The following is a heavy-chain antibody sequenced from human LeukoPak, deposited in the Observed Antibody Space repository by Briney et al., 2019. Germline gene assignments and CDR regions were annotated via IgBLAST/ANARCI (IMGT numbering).Heavy chain of an antibody. J-gene: IGHJ4*02. CDR2: IYYSGST. V-gene: IGHV4-30-4*01. CDR1: GGSISSGDYY. Sequence: PSETLSLTCTVSGGSISSGDYYWSWIRQPPGKGLEWIGYIYYSGSTYYNPSLKSRVTISVDTSKNQFSLKLSSVTAADTAVYYCARGGVDILTGYYMGYWGQGTLVTVSS. CDR3: ARGGVDILTGYYMGY. D-gene: IGHD3-9*01.